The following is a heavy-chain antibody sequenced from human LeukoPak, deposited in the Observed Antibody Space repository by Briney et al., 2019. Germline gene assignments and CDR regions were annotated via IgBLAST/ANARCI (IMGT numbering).Heavy chain of an antibody. J-gene: IGHJ3*02. CDR2: ISGSGTYM. Sequence: PGGSLRLSCAASGFTFSTYKMNWVRQAPGKGLEWVSSISGSGTYMYYADSLKGRFTISRDNAKNSLYLQMNSLKTEDTAVYYCTTEGYSYGYHAFDIWGQGTMVTVSS. CDR1: GFTFSTYK. D-gene: IGHD5-18*01. V-gene: IGHV3-21*03. CDR3: TTEGYSYGYHAFDI.